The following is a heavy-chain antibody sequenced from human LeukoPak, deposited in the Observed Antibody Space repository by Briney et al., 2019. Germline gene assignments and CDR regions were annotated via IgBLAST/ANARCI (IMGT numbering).Heavy chain of an antibody. CDR2: IYYSGST. J-gene: IGHJ6*02. CDR1: GGSISSGGYY. Sequence: SETLSLTCTVSGGSISSGGYYWSWIRQHPGKGLEWIGYIYYSGSTYYNPSLKSRVTISVDTSKNQFSLKLSSVTAADTAVYYCARAHSIVGATRDGPNYYYYGMDVWGQGTTVTVSS. V-gene: IGHV4-31*03. CDR3: ARAHSIVGATRDGPNYYYYGMDV. D-gene: IGHD1-26*01.